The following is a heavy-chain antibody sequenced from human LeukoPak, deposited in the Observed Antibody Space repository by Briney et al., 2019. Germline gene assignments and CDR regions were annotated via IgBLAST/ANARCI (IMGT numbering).Heavy chain of an antibody. V-gene: IGHV3-30*04. CDR3: ARSAAAGRIVATFGY. J-gene: IGHJ4*02. D-gene: IGHD5-12*01. CDR2: ISYDGSNK. Sequence: PGRSLRLSCAASGFTFSSYAMHWVRQAPGKGLEWVAVISYDGSNKYYADSVKGRFTISRDNSKNTLYLQMNSLRAEDTAVYYCARSAAAGRIVATFGYWGQGTLVIVSS. CDR1: GFTFSSYA.